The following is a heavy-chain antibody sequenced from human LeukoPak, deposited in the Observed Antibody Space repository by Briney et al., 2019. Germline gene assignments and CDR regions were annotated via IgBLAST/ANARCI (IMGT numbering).Heavy chain of an antibody. D-gene: IGHD3-22*01. Sequence: EASVKVSCKASGYTFTGYYMHWVRQAPGQGLEWMGWINPNSGGTNYAQKFQGGVTMTRDTSISTAYMELSRLRSDDTAVYYCAREEGYDSSGYQAQYWGQGTLVTVSS. CDR1: GYTFTGYY. V-gene: IGHV1-2*02. J-gene: IGHJ4*02. CDR3: AREEGYDSSGYQAQY. CDR2: INPNSGGT.